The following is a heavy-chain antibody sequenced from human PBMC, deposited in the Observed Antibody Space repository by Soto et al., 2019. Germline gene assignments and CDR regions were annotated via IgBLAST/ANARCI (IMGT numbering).Heavy chain of an antibody. J-gene: IGHJ4*02. Sequence: SETLSLTCTVSGYSISSGYYWGWIRQPPGKGLEWIGSIYHSGSTYYNPSLKSRVTISVDTSKNQFSLKLSSVTAADTAVYYCASMYYDFWSGYYFDYWGQGTLVTVSS. CDR2: IYHSGST. D-gene: IGHD3-3*01. V-gene: IGHV4-38-2*02. CDR3: ASMYYDFWSGYYFDY. CDR1: GYSISSGYY.